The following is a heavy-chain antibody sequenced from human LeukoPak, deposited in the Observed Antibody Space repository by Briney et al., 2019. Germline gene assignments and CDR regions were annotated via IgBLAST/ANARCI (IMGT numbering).Heavy chain of an antibody. V-gene: IGHV4-59*08. CDR2: IYYSGST. J-gene: IGHJ4*02. CDR3: ARLVWVRGVIQGFDY. D-gene: IGHD3-10*01. CDR1: GGFISNYY. Sequence: SETLSLTCTVSGGFISNYYWNWIRQPPGKALGWIGYIYYSGSTNYNPSLKSRVTTSVGTSRNQFSLKLSSVTAADTAVYYGARLVWVRGVIQGFDYWGQGALVTVSS.